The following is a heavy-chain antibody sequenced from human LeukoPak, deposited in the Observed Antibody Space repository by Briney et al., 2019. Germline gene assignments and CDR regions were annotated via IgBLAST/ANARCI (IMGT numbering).Heavy chain of an antibody. CDR1: GFTFSSYS. CDR2: ISSSSSYI. CDR3: ARDGIAAAGLWWFDP. D-gene: IGHD6-13*01. J-gene: IGHJ5*02. V-gene: IGHV3-21*01. Sequence: GGSLRLSCAASGFTFSSYSMNWVRQAPGKGLEWVSSISSSSSYIYYADSVKGRFTISRDNAKNSLYLQMNSLRAEDTAVYYCARDGIAAAGLWWFDPWGQGTLVTVSS.